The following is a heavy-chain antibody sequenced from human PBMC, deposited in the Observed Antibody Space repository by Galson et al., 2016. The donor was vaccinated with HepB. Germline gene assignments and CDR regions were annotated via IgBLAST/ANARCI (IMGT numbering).Heavy chain of an antibody. J-gene: IGHJ4*02. CDR3: AKAGGGSSPSLLDY. Sequence: SLRLSCAASGFTFSNYGMHWVRQAPGKGLEWVAVIWYDGRSKYYADSVKGRFTISRDNSNNTLYLQMNSLRPEDTAVYYCAKAGGGSSPSLLDYWGQGTLVTVSS. V-gene: IGHV3-30*18. CDR2: IWYDGRSK. D-gene: IGHD2-15*01. CDR1: GFTFSNYG.